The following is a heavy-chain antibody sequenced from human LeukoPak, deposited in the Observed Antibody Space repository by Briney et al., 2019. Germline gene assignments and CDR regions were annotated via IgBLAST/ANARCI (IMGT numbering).Heavy chain of an antibody. J-gene: IGHJ6*02. CDR2: IYYSGST. V-gene: IGHV4-59*01. D-gene: IGHD6-13*01. Sequence: PSETLSLTCTVSGGSISSYYWSWIRQPPGKGLEWIGYIYYSGSTNYNPSLKSRVTISVDTSKSQFSLKLSSVTAADTAVYYCARVVAAAAYNYYYGMDVWGQGTTVTVSS. CDR3: ARVVAAAAYNYYYGMDV. CDR1: GGSISSYY.